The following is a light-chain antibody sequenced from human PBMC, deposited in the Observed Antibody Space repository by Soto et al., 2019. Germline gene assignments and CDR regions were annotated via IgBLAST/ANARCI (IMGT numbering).Light chain of an antibody. J-gene: IGKJ1*01. Sequence: EVVLTQSPGTLSLSPGESATLSCRASQSFSSTFLAWYQQKPGQAPRLLIYAASSRASDIPDRFSGSGCGTDFTLTISRLEPEDFAVYYCQQYGSSPQTFGQGTTVEIK. V-gene: IGKV3-20*01. CDR2: AAS. CDR1: QSFSSTF. CDR3: QQYGSSPQT.